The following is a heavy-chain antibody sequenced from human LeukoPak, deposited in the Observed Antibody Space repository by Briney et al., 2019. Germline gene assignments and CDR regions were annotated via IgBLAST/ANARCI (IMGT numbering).Heavy chain of an antibody. CDR3: ARDASDGNYYYGMDV. V-gene: IGHV4-34*01. CDR1: GGSFSGYY. Sequence: SETLSLTCAVYGGSFSGYYWSWIRQPPGKGLEWIGEINHSGSTNYDPSLKSRVTISVDTSKNQFSLKLSSVTAADTAVYYCARDASDGNYYYGMDVWGQGTTVTVSS. CDR2: INHSGST. J-gene: IGHJ6*02.